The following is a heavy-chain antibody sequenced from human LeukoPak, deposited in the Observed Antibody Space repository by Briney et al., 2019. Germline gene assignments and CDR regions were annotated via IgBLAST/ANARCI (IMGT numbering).Heavy chain of an antibody. CDR3: ARSGYYPRWFDP. CDR1: WDSVSSNSAA. Sequence: SQTLTLTCAISWDSVSSNSAAWNWIRQSPSRGLEWLGRTYYRSKWYNDYAVSVKSRITINPDTSKNQFSLQLNSVTPEDTAVYYCARSGYYPRWFDPWGQGTLVTVSS. D-gene: IGHD3-3*01. J-gene: IGHJ5*02. V-gene: IGHV6-1*01. CDR2: TYYRSKWYN.